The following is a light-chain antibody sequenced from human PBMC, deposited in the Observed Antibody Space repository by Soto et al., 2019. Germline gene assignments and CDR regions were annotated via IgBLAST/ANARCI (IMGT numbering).Light chain of an antibody. Sequence: DIVLTQSPGTLSLSPGEGATLSCRASQSVSSSYLAWYQQRPGQAPRLLIYAASNRATGIPDRFSGSGSGADFTLTISRLEPEDFAVYYCQQYDGSPQTFGQGTKVEIK. V-gene: IGKV3-20*01. CDR2: AAS. J-gene: IGKJ1*01. CDR3: QQYDGSPQT. CDR1: QSVSSSY.